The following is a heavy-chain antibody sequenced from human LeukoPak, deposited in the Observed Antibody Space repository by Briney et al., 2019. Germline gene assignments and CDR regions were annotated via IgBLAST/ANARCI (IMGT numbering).Heavy chain of an antibody. J-gene: IGHJ6*03. D-gene: IGHD6-19*01. CDR2: INPNSGGT. CDR3: ARDIFSSGWYGYHYMDV. Sequence: ASVKVSCKASGYTFTGYYMHWVRQAPGQGLEWMGWINPNSGGTNYAQRRITMTRDTSISTAYMELRRLRSDDTAVYYCARDIFSSGWYGYHYMDVWGKGTTVTVSS. CDR1: GYTFTGYY. V-gene: IGHV1-2*02.